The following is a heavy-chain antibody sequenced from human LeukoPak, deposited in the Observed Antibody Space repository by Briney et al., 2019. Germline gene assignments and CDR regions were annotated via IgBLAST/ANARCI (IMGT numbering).Heavy chain of an antibody. CDR1: GGSFSGQY. V-gene: IGHV4-34*01. D-gene: IGHD3-10*01. J-gene: IGHJ4*02. CDR2: INHSGSI. Sequence: PSETLSLSCAVYGGSFSGQYWGWIRQPPGKGLEWIGEINHSGSISHNASLKSRVTISLDTSKNQFSLDLRSVTAADTAVYYCAGGDYHGSESYANYWGQGTLVTVSS. CDR3: AGGDYHGSESYANY.